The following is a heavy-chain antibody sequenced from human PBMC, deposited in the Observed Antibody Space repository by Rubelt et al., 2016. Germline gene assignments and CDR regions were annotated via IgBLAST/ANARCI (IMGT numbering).Heavy chain of an antibody. CDR3: ARAAGDYARDYYYGMDV. J-gene: IGHJ6*02. CDR2: IYSGGST. V-gene: IGHV3-53*01. CDR1: GFTVSSNY. D-gene: IGHD4-17*01. Sequence: EVQLVESGGGLVQPGGSLRLSCAASGFTVSSNYMSWVRQAPGKGLEWVSVIYSGGSTYYADSVKGRFTISRDNSKNTLYLQMNSLRAEDTAVYYCARAAGDYARDYYYGMDVWGQGTTVTVSS.